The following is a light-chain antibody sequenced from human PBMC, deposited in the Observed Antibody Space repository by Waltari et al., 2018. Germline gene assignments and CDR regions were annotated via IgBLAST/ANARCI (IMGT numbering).Light chain of an antibody. CDR2: DAS. Sequence: DIQMTQSQSSLSASLGDRVTITCQASQDISNYLNSYQQKPGKAPKLLIYDASNLETGVPSRFSGSGSGTDFTFTISSLQPEDIATYYCQQYDNLPIFTFGPGTKVDIK. V-gene: IGKV1-33*01. CDR3: QQYDNLPIFT. J-gene: IGKJ3*01. CDR1: QDISNY.